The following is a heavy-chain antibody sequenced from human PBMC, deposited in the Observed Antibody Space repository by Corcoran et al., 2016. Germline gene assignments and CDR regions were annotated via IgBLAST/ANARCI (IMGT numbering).Heavy chain of an antibody. CDR1: GYSFTSYW. CDR3: ARLSFYCSSTSCYGGGWFDP. V-gene: IGHV5-51*01. CDR2: IYPGDSDT. Sequence: EVQLVQSGAEVKKPGESLKISCKGSGYSFTSYWIGWVRQMPGKGLEWMGIIYPGDSDTRYRPSFQGQVTISADKSISTAYLQWSSLKASDTAMYYCARLSFYCSSTSCYGGGWFDPWGQGALVTVSS. J-gene: IGHJ5*02. D-gene: IGHD2-2*01.